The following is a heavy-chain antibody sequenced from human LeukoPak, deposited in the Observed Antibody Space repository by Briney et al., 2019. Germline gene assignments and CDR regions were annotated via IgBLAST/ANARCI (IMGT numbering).Heavy chain of an antibody. CDR1: GFTFSSYG. J-gene: IGHJ4*02. Sequence: GGSLRLSCAASGFTFSSYGMHWVRQAPGKGLEWVAFIRYDGSNKYYADSVKGRFTISRDNAKNSLYLQMNSLRAEDTAVYYCARDCSGGSCGQDYWGQGTLVTVSS. V-gene: IGHV3-30*02. D-gene: IGHD2-15*01. CDR3: ARDCSGGSCGQDY. CDR2: IRYDGSNK.